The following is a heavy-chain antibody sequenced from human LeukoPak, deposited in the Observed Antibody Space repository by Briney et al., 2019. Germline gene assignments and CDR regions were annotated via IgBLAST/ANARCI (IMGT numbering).Heavy chain of an antibody. J-gene: IGHJ3*02. CDR1: GGTFISYA. CDR3: AVHCSSTSCYRKIDAFDI. Sequence: SVKVSCKASGGTFISYAISWVRQAPGQGLEWMGGIIPIFGTANYAQKFQGRVTITADESTSTAYMELSSLRSEDTAVYYCAVHCSSTSCYRKIDAFDIWGQGTMVTVSS. CDR2: IIPIFGTA. D-gene: IGHD2-2*01. V-gene: IGHV1-69*01.